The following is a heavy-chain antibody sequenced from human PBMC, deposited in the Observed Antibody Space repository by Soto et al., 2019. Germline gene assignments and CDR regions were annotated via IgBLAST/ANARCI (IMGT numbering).Heavy chain of an antibody. CDR3: AKDIWGEAAAPDY. J-gene: IGHJ4*02. CDR2: ISWNSGSI. D-gene: IGHD2-2*01. V-gene: IGHV3-9*01. Sequence: EVQLVESGGGLVQPGRSLRLSCAASGFTFDDYAMHWVRQAPGKGLEWVSGISWNSGSIGYADSVKGRFTISRDNAKNSLYLEMNSLRAEDTALYYCAKDIWGEAAAPDYWGLGTLVTVSS. CDR1: GFTFDDYA.